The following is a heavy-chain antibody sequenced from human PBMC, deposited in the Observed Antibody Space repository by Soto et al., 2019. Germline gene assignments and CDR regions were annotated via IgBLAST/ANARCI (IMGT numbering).Heavy chain of an antibody. CDR2: INAGNGNT. D-gene: IGHD1-20*01. J-gene: IGHJ3*02. V-gene: IGHV1-3*01. CDR3: ARDLLYNWPFI. CDR1: GYTFTSYA. Sequence: ASVKVSGKASGYTFTSYAMHWVRQAPGQRLEWMGWINAGNGNTKYSQKFQGRVTITRDTSASTAYMELSSLRSEDTAVYYCARDLLYNWPFIWGQGTMVIVSS.